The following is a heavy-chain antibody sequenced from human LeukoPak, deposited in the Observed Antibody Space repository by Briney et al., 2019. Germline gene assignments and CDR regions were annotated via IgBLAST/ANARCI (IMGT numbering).Heavy chain of an antibody. J-gene: IGHJ6*02. Sequence: GGPLRLSCAASGFTFRNAWMSWVPQAPGKGGEWVVRIKSKTDGGTTDYAAPVKGRFTISRDDSKNTLYLQMNSLKTEDTAVYYCTTIGGYDSYYGMDVWGQGTTVTVSS. CDR3: TTIGGYDSYYGMDV. D-gene: IGHD2-15*01. CDR1: GFTFRNAW. V-gene: IGHV3-15*01. CDR2: IKSKTDGGTT.